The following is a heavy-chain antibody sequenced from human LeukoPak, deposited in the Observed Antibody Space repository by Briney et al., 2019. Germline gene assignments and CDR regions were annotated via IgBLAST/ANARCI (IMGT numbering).Heavy chain of an antibody. CDR1: GGSISSYY. V-gene: IGHV4-59*01. CDR3: ARGSLGVPYYFDY. J-gene: IGHJ4*02. Sequence: PSETLSLTCTVSGGSISSYYWSWIRQPPGKGPEWIGYIYYSGSTNYNPSLKSRVTISVDTSKNQFSLKLSSVTAADTAVYYCARGSLGVPYYFDYWGQGTLVTVSS. CDR2: IYYSGST. D-gene: IGHD3-16*01.